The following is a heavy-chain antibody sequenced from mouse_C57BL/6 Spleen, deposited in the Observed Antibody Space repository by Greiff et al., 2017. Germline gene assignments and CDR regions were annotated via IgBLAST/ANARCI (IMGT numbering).Heavy chain of an antibody. D-gene: IGHD2-5*01. V-gene: IGHV1-69*01. CDR1: GYTFTSYW. CDR3: ARTVDYSNSFAY. CDR2: IDPSDSYT. J-gene: IGHJ3*01. Sequence: VQLQQPGAELVMPGASVKLSCKASGYTFTSYWMHWVKQRPGQGLEWIGEIDPSDSYTNYNLKFKGKSTLTVAKSSSSAYMQLSSLTSADSAVYYCARTVDYSNSFAYWGQGTLVTVSA.